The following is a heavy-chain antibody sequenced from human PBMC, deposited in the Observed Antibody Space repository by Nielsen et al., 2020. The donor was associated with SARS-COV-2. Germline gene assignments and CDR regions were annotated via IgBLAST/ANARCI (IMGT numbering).Heavy chain of an antibody. CDR2: IYHSGNT. CDR1: GDSISSSNW. J-gene: IGHJ5*02. CDR3: ARLLTNAGNYFRFDP. Sequence: SETLSPTCAVSGDSISSSNWWSWVRLPPGKGLEWIGEIYHSGNTNYNPSLKSRVTISVDKSKNQFSLRLISVTAADTAVYYCARLLTNAGNYFRFDPWGQGTLVTVSS. V-gene: IGHV4-4*02. D-gene: IGHD1-26*01.